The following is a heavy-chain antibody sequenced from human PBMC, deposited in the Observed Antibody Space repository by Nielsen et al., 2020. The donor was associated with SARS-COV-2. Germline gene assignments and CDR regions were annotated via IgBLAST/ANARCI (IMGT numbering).Heavy chain of an antibody. CDR3: VLAFDI. CDR1: GYTFTSYA. CDR2: FDPEDGET. J-gene: IGHJ3*02. V-gene: IGHV1-24*01. Sequence: ASVKVSCKASGYTFTSYAMNWVRQAPGQGLEWMGGFDPEDGETIYAQKFQGRVTMTEDTSTDTAYMELSSLRSEDTAVYYCVLAFDIWGQGTMVTVSS.